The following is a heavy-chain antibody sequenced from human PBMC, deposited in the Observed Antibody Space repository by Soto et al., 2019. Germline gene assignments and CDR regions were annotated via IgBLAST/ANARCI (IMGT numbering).Heavy chain of an antibody. CDR2: VHRTGST. CDR1: GGSISTSNW. D-gene: IGHD6-13*01. J-gene: IGHJ4*02. CDR3: ARARATIAAAAIFDC. V-gene: IGHV4-4*02. Sequence: QVQLQESGPGLVKPSGTLSLTCAVSGGSISTSNWWSWVRQPPGKGLEWIGEVHRTGSTNYNPSLGSRLTISVDKSKNQFSLKLTSVTAADTAVYYCARARATIAAAAIFDCWGQGTLVTVSS.